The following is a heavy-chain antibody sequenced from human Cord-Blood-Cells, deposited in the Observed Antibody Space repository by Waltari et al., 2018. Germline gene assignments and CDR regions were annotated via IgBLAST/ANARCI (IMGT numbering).Heavy chain of an antibody. Sequence: EVQLVESGGGLVQPGGSLRLSCAASGFTFSSYWMSWVRQAPGKGLEWVANIKQDGSEKYYGDSVKGRFTISRDNAKNSLYLQMNSLRAEDTAVYYCARGVKAFSSSYYYYYYYMDVWGKGTTVTVSS. CDR2: IKQDGSEK. CDR3: ARGVKAFSSSYYYYYYYMDV. V-gene: IGHV3-7*01. CDR1: GFTFSSYW. D-gene: IGHD6-13*01. J-gene: IGHJ6*03.